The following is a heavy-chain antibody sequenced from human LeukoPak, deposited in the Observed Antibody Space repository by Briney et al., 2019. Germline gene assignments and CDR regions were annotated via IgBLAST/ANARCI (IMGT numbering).Heavy chain of an antibody. V-gene: IGHV4-59*01. D-gene: IGHD6-13*01. J-gene: IGHJ3*02. CDR1: GGSISSYY. Sequence: SETLSLTCTVSGGSISSYYWSWIRQPPGKGLEWIGYIYYSGSTNYNPSLKSRVTISVDTSKNQFSLKLSSVTAADTAVYYCARVSGGGSSWIDAFDIWGQGTMVTVSS. CDR3: ARVSGGGSSWIDAFDI. CDR2: IYYSGST.